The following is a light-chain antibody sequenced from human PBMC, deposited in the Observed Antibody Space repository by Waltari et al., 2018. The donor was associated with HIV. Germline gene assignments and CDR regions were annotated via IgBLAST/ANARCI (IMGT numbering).Light chain of an antibody. Sequence: SYVLTQAPSVSVSPGQTATISCGNIGTSSVPRYRQKPGRAPVLVVSDDNERFSGTPARMSGANSGSRATLTISNVEAGDEAVYYCQVWDRSYKEAVFGGGT. V-gene: IGLV3-21*02. CDR2: DDN. J-gene: IGLJ2*01. CDR3: QVWDRSYKEAV. CDR1: NIGTSS.